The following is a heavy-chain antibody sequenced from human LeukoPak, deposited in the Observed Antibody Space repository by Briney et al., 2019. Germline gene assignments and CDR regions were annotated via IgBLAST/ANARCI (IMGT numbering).Heavy chain of an antibody. CDR1: GFTFDDYA. J-gene: IGHJ4*02. CDR3: AKENQLLHPSFDY. V-gene: IGHV3-9*01. D-gene: IGHD2-2*01. CDR2: ISWNSGSI. Sequence: GRSLRLSCAASGFTFDDYAMHRVRQAPGKGLEWVSGISWNSGSIGYADSVKGRFTISGDNSKNTLYLQMNSLRAEDTAVYYCAKENQLLHPSFDYWGQGTLVTVSS.